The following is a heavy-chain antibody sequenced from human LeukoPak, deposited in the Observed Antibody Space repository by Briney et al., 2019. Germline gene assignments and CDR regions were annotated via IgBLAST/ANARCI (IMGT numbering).Heavy chain of an antibody. CDR3: ARFGYSGWNLEY. V-gene: IGHV3-7*01. J-gene: IGHJ4*02. D-gene: IGHD5-12*01. CDR1: GFSFRDFR. Sequence: PGGSLRLSCAASGFSFRDFRMTWVRQAPGKGLEWVANINQGGSVKYYVDSVKGRFTISRDDAESSLYVQMNSLRDEDTAVYYCARFGYSGWNLEYWGQGTLVTVSS. CDR2: INQGGSVK.